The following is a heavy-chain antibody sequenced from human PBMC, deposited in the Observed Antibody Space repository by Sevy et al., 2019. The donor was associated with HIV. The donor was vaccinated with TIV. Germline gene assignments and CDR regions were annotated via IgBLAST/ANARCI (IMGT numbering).Heavy chain of an antibody. Sequence: ASVKVSCKASGGILNNYGMNWVRQAPGQGLEWMGGIIPSVGIASYAQKIQGRAAITADESTSTMYLEVGRLRSDDTAVYFWAGVRPCGGDCYVFDTWGQGTLVTVSS. J-gene: IGHJ4*02. D-gene: IGHD2-21*02. CDR2: IIPSVGIA. CDR3: AGVRPCGGDCYVFDT. V-gene: IGHV1-69*10. CDR1: GGILNNYG.